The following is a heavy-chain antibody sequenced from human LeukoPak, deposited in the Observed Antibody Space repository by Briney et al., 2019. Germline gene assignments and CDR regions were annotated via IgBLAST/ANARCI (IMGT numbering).Heavy chain of an antibody. J-gene: IGHJ6*02. V-gene: IGHV3-73*01. CDR2: IRSKANNYAT. CDR3: IRGAASGSYYGFDV. D-gene: IGHD1-26*01. CDR1: GFTFSGST. Sequence: GGSLRLSCAASGFTFSGSTMHWVRQASGKGLEWVGRIRSKANNYATAYATSVKGRFTLSRDDSKNTAYLQMNSLKTEGTAVYYCIRGAASGSYYGFDVWGQGATVTVSS.